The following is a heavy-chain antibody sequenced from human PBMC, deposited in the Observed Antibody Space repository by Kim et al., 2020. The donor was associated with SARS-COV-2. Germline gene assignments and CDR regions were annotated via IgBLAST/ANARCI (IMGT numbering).Heavy chain of an antibody. CDR1: GFTFSGSA. V-gene: IGHV3-73*01. D-gene: IGHD1-1*01. CDR3: TSVPGPTLAFWDAFDI. Sequence: GGSLRLSCAASGFTFSGSAIHWVRQASGKGLEWVGRIRSKAYSYATTYPTSVKGRFTISRDDSKNTAYLQMKSLKTEDTAVYYCTSVPGPTLAFWDAFDIWGQGTMVTVSS. CDR2: IRSKAYSYAT. J-gene: IGHJ3*02.